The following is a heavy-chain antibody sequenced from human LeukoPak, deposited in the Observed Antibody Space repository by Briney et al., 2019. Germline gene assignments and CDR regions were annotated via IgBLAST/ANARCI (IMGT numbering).Heavy chain of an antibody. D-gene: IGHD1-26*01. CDR1: GFTFSSYW. CDR3: ARVREQDGMDV. CDR2: IKQDGGEK. V-gene: IGHV3-7*03. Sequence: GGSLRLSCAASGFTFSSYWMTWVRQAPGKGLEWVANIKQDGGEKYYVDSVKGRFTISRDNAKNSLHLQMNSLRAEDTAVYYCARVREQDGMDVWGQGTTVTVFS. J-gene: IGHJ6*02.